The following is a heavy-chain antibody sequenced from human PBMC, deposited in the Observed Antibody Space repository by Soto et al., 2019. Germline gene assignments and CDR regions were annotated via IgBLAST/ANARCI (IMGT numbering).Heavy chain of an antibody. CDR2: INHSGSI. Sequence: LQALSITCGGNGGSLCGSYLSPVRQPPGKRLEWLGEINHSGSINYNPSLTSRVIMSVDTSKNQISLKLPSVTAADTAIYYCAKVRAYGFDSWRQGSLVTVS. D-gene: IGHD4-17*01. J-gene: IGHJ4*02. CDR3: AKVRAYGFDS. CDR1: GGSLCGSY. V-gene: IGHV4-34*01.